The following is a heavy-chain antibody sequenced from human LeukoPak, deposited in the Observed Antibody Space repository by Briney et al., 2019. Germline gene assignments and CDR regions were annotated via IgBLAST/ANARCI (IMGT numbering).Heavy chain of an antibody. J-gene: IGHJ2*01. D-gene: IGHD3-10*02. CDR2: ILYSGST. CDR3: DREVLFPHFDL. Sequence: SRTLSLTCTVSGGSIRSGDYYCNWIRQPPGKGLEWIGYILYSGSTYYNPSLKSRISMSVDTSKNQFSLKLSSVTAADTAVYYCDREVLFPHFDLWGRGTLVTVSS. CDR1: GGSIRSGDYY. V-gene: IGHV4-30-4*01.